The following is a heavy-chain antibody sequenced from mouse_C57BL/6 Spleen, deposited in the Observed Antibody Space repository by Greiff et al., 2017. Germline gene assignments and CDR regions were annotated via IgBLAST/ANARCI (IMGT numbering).Heavy chain of an antibody. CDR1: GYTFNSYC. V-gene: IGHV1-59*01. CDR2: IDPADSYT. CDR3: ARGISDGYYDYAMDY. Sequence: QVQLQQSGAELVRPGASVKLSCTASGYTFNSYCMHWVKQRPGQGLEWIGVIDPADSYTNYDQKFKGKATLTADTSSSTAYMQLSSLTSGDSAVYYCARGISDGYYDYAMDYWGQGTSVTVSS. J-gene: IGHJ4*01. D-gene: IGHD2-3*01.